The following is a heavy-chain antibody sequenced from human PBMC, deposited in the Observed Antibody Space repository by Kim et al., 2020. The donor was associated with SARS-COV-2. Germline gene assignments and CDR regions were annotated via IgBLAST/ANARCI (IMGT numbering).Heavy chain of an antibody. D-gene: IGHD2-15*01. J-gene: IGHJ4*02. Sequence: SETLSLTCSVSGDSIRSGDYYWSWIRQSPGEGLEWIGHIYHTGRTYYRPSLKSRIVISVDTSKNQFSLRLSSVTAADTAVYYCARGGGSGYDPHPFDSWGQGTVVTVSS. CDR3: ARGGGSGYDPHPFDS. CDR1: GDSIRSGDYY. CDR2: IYHTGRT. V-gene: IGHV4-30-4*01.